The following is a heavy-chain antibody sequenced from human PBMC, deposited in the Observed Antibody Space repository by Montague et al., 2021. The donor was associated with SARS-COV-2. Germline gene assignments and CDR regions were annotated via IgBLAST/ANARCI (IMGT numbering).Heavy chain of an antibody. CDR3: ARGARQGYGFRLGSFDS. CDR2: INHSGST. D-gene: IGHD3-10*01. Sequence: SETLSLTCSVYGGSFSGYYWNWIRQPPGTGLEWIGEINHSGSTNYNPSLKSRVTMSVDTSKSQFSLKLSSVTAADMAVYYCARGARQGYGFRLGSFDSWGQGTLVTVSS. V-gene: IGHV4-34*01. CDR1: GGSFSGYY. J-gene: IGHJ4*02.